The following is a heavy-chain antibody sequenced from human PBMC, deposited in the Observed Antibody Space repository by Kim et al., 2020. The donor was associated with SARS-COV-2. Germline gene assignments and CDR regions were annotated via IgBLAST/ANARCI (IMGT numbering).Heavy chain of an antibody. Sequence: GGSLRLSCAASGFTFSSYGMHWVRQAPGKGLEWVAVISYDGSNKYYADSVKGRFTISRDNSKNTLYLQMNSLRAEDTAVYYCARDRKTYSSGWYVVGGIYYYYGMDVWGQGTTVTVSS. CDR3: ARDRKTYSSGWYVVGGIYYYYGMDV. CDR1: GFTFSSYG. J-gene: IGHJ6*02. V-gene: IGHV3-33*05. CDR2: ISYDGSNK. D-gene: IGHD6-19*01.